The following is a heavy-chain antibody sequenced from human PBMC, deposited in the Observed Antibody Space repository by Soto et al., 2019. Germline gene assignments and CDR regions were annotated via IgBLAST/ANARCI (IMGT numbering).Heavy chain of an antibody. CDR1: GGSISSGGYY. V-gene: IGHV4-31*03. D-gene: IGHD3-3*01. J-gene: IGHJ4*02. CDR3: ARLYDFWIFDY. CDR2: IYYSGST. Sequence: SETLSLTCTVSGGSISSGGYYWSWIRQHPGKGLEWIGYIYYSGSTYYNPSLKSRVTISVDTSKNQFSLKLSSVTAADTAVYYCARLYDFWIFDYWGQGTLVTVSS.